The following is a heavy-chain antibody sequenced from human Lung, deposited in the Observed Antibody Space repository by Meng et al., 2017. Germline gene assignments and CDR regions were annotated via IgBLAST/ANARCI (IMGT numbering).Heavy chain of an antibody. V-gene: IGHV3-23*01. CDR3: AKEAAMAS. CDR2: ISSTGDST. CDR1: GFTFTAFS. D-gene: IGHD5-18*01. Sequence: VQLLEAGGGLGQPGGSLRLSCAASGFTFTAFSMTWVRQAPGKGLEWVSTISSTGDSTFYPDSVKGRFIVSRDNSKNTLYLQMNSLRAEDTAIYYCAKEAAMASWGQGTLVTVSS. J-gene: IGHJ5*02.